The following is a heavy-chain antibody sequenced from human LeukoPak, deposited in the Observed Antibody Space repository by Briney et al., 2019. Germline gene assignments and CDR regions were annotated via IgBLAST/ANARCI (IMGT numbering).Heavy chain of an antibody. CDR1: GLTFSTYS. CDR2: IYNSGAKI. CDR3: AKDVAPDSGWDLDY. Sequence: GGSLRLSCAVSGLTFSTYSMTWVRQGPGKGLEWVSSIYNSGAKIFYADSVKGRFTISRDNSKNMLYLQMNSLRVEDTAVYYCAKDVAPDSGWDLDYWGQGTLVIVSS. J-gene: IGHJ4*02. V-gene: IGHV3-23*01. D-gene: IGHD6-19*01.